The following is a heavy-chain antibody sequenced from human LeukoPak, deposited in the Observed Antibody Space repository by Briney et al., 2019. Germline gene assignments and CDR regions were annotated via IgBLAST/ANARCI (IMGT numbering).Heavy chain of an antibody. D-gene: IGHD6-13*01. CDR3: AKANPRYRSSWCGLYFDY. CDR2: INRSGGGT. J-gene: IGHJ4*02. Sequence: PGGSLRLSCPASGFTFSNFGMSWVRQAPGKGLDWVSDINRSGGGTYYADSVKGRFTISRDNSKNTLYLQMNSLRAEDTAVYYWAKANPRYRSSWCGLYFDYWGLGTLVTVSS. CDR1: GFTFSNFG. V-gene: IGHV3-23*01.